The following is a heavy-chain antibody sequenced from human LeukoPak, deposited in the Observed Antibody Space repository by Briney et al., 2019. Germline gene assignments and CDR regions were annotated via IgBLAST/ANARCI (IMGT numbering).Heavy chain of an antibody. V-gene: IGHV3-21*01. CDR1: GFTFSSYS. CDR3: ARDWSSVDY. CDR2: ISSSSSYV. J-gene: IGHJ4*02. D-gene: IGHD2-2*01. Sequence: GGSLRLSCAASGFTFSSYSMNWVRQAPGKGLEWVSSISSSSSYVYSADSVKGRFTISRDDAKNSLYLQMNSLRAEDTAVYYCARDWSSVDYWGQGTLVTVSS.